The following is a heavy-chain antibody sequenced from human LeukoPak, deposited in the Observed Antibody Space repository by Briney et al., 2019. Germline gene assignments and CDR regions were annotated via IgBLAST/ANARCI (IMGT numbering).Heavy chain of an antibody. CDR2: ISYDGSNK. CDR1: GFTFSSYA. V-gene: IGHV3-30*04. Sequence: AGGFLRLSCAASGFTFSSYAMHRVRQAPGKGLEWVAVISYDGSNKYYADSVKGRFTISRDNAKNSLYLQMNSLRAEDTAVYYCTPGYSYGLDYWGQGTLVTVSS. D-gene: IGHD5-18*01. J-gene: IGHJ4*02. CDR3: TPGYSYGLDY.